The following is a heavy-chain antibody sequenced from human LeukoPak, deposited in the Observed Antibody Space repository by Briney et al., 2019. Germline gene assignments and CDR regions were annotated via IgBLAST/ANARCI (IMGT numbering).Heavy chain of an antibody. V-gene: IGHV3-48*04. CDR2: ISSSGSTI. CDR3: AELGITMIGGV. CDR1: GFTFSSYS. J-gene: IGHJ6*04. Sequence: GGSLRLSCAASGFTFSSYSMNWVRQAPGKGLEWVSYISSSGSTIYYADSVKGRFTISRDNAKNSLYLQMNSLRAEDTAVYYCAELGITMIGGVWGKGTSVTISS. D-gene: IGHD3-10*02.